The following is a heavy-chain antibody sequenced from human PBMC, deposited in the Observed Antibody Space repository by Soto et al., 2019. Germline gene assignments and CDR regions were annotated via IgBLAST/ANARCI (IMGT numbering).Heavy chain of an antibody. V-gene: IGHV4-30-4*01. J-gene: IGHJ4*02. CDR1: GGSISSGDYY. CDR2: IYYSGST. CDR3: ARGNTYYDFWSGPV. Sequence: SETLSLTCTFSGGSISSGDYYWSWIRQPPGKGLEWIGYIYYSGSTYYNPSLKSRVTISVDTSKNQFSLKLSSVTAADTAVYYCARGNTYYDFWSGPVWGQGTLVTVSS. D-gene: IGHD3-3*01.